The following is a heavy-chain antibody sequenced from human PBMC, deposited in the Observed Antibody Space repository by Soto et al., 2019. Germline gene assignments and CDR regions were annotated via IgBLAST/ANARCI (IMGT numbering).Heavy chain of an antibody. CDR2: ISYDGSNK. V-gene: IGHV3-30-3*01. CDR1: GFTFSSYW. D-gene: IGHD2-15*01. CDR3: AREGLLLKGSYYYGMDV. J-gene: IGHJ6*02. Sequence: GGSLRLSCAASGFTFSSYWMSWVRQAPGKGLEWVAVISYDGSNKYYADSVKGRFTISRDNSKNTLYLQMNSLRAEDTAVYYCAREGLLLKGSYYYGMDVWGQGTTVTVSS.